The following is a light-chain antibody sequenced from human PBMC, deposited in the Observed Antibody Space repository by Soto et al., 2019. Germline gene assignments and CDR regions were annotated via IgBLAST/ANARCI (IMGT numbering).Light chain of an antibody. Sequence: EIVLTQSPATLSLSPGERATLSCRASQSVSSYLAWYQQKPGQAPRLLIYDASNRATGIPARFSGSGSGTDFTLTIRSLEPEDFAVYYCQQRSNWPRLTFGGGTKGDSK. J-gene: IGKJ4*01. V-gene: IGKV3-11*01. CDR2: DAS. CDR3: QQRSNWPRLT. CDR1: QSVSSY.